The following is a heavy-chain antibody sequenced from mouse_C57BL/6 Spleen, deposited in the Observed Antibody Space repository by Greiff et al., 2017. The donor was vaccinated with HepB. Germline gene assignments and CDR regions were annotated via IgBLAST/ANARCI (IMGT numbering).Heavy chain of an antibody. Sequence: QVQLQPSGPELVKPGASVKISCKASGYAFRSSWMNWVKQRPGNGLEWIGRIYPGDGDTNYNGKFKGKATLTADKSSSTAYMQLSSLTAEDSAVYFCARSRQLRLFDYWGQGTTLTVSS. V-gene: IGHV1-82*01. J-gene: IGHJ2*01. CDR3: ARSRQLRLFDY. CDR1: GYAFRSSW. D-gene: IGHD3-2*02. CDR2: IYPGDGDT.